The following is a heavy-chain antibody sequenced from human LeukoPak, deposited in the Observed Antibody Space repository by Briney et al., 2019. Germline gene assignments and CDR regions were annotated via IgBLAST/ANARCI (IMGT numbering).Heavy chain of an antibody. V-gene: IGHV4-34*01. CDR1: GGSFSGYY. J-gene: IGHJ6*02. CDR2: INHSGST. CDR3: ARLGYYYYYGMDV. Sequence: SETLSLTCAVYGGSFSGYYWSWMRQPPGKGLEWIGEINHSGSTNYNPSLKSRVTISVDTSKNQFSLKLSSVTAADTAVYYCARLGYYYYYGMDVWGQGTTVTVSS.